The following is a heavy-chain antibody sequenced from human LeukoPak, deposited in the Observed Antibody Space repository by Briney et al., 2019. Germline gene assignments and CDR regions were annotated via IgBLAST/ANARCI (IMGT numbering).Heavy chain of an antibody. CDR3: RVLRYFDWLYFDY. Sequence: RGSLRLSCAASGFTFSSYWMSWVRQAPGKGLEWVANIKQDGSEKYYVDSVKGRFTISRDNAKNSLYLQMNSLRAEDTAVYYCRVLRYFDWLYFDYWGQGTLVTVSS. CDR2: IKQDGSEK. J-gene: IGHJ4*02. V-gene: IGHV3-7*01. D-gene: IGHD3-9*01. CDR1: GFTFSSYW.